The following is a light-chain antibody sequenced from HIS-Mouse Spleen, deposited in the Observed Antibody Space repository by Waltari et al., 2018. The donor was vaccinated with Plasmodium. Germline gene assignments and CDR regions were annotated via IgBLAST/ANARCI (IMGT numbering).Light chain of an antibody. CDR2: AAS. V-gene: IGKV1-39*01. Sequence: DIQMTQSPSSLSASVGGRVTITCRASQSISSYLNWYQQKPGKAPKLLIYAASSLQSGVPSRFSGSGSGTDFTLTISSLQPEDFATYYCQQSHTFGQGTKLEIK. CDR3: QQSHT. CDR1: QSISSY. J-gene: IGKJ2*01.